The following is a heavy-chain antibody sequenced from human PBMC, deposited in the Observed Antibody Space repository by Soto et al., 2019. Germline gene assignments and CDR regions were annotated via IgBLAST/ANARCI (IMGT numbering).Heavy chain of an antibody. CDR1: GGTFSSYA. D-gene: IGHD3-9*01. V-gene: IGHV1-69*06. CDR2: IIPIFGTA. J-gene: IGHJ6*02. Sequence: GPSVKVSCKASGGTFSSYAISWVRQAPGQGLEWMGGIIPIFGTANYAQKFQGRVTITADKSTSTAYMELSSLRSEDTAVYYCARKEPDYDILTGYYGMDVWGQGTTVTVSS. CDR3: ARKEPDYDILTGYYGMDV.